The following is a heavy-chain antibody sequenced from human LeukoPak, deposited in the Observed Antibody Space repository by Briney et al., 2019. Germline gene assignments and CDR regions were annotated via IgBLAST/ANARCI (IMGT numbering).Heavy chain of an antibody. D-gene: IGHD3-10*01. V-gene: IGHV5-51*01. CDR3: ARHGSGSGTYRSFDS. CDR1: GYSFTTYW. Sequence: GESLQISCQVSGYSFTTYWIGWVRQMPGKGLEWMGIIYPGDSDTTYSPSFQGQVTISADKSINTAYLQWSSLKASDTAMYYCARHGSGSGTYRSFDSWGQGTLVTVSS. CDR2: IYPGDSDT. J-gene: IGHJ4*02.